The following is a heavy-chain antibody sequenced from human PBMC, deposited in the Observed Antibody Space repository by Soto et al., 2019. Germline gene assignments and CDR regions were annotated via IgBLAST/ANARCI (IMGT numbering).Heavy chain of an antibody. Sequence: PGESLKISCKGSGYSFTSYWIGWVRQMPGKGLGWMGIIYPGDSDTRCSPSFQGQVTLSADKSISTAYLPWGSRKASDPAMYYCASPPLAAPGTGNGRDYCYYGLDVWGPGTTVTGSS. CDR2: IYPGDSDT. CDR3: ASPPLAAPGTGNGRDYCYYGLDV. D-gene: IGHD6-13*01. CDR1: GYSFTSYW. J-gene: IGHJ6*02. V-gene: IGHV5-51*01.